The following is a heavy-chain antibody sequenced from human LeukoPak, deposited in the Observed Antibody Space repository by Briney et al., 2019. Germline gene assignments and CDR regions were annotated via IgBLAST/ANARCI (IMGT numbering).Heavy chain of an antibody. CDR1: GGSISSYY. CDR3: ARLNYYGSGSYYRYNWFDP. V-gene: IGHV4-59*08. Sequence: MASETLSLTCTVPGGSISSYYWSWIRQPPGKGLEWIGYIYYSGSTNYNPSLESRVTISVDTSKNQFSLKLSSVTAADTAVYYCARLNYYGSGSYYRYNWFDPWGQGTLVTVSS. J-gene: IGHJ5*02. D-gene: IGHD3-10*01. CDR2: IYYSGST.